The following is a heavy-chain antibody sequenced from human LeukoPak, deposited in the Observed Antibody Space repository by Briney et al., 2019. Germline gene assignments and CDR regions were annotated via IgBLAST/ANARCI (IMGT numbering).Heavy chain of an antibody. J-gene: IGHJ2*01. CDR1: GFTFSSYD. V-gene: IGHV3-13*01. CDR3: ARALDAGGYYDSRYFDL. Sequence: GGSLRLSCAACGFTFSSYDMHWVRQATGKGLEWVSVIGTVGDTYYQGSAKDGFTISRENPKNSLYLQMNSQRAGDTAVYYCARALDAGGYYDSRYFDLWGRGPLVTVSS. CDR2: IGTVGDT. D-gene: IGHD3-22*01.